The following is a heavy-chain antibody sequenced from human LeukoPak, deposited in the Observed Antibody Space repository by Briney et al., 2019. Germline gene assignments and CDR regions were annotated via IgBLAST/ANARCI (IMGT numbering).Heavy chain of an antibody. CDR2: LYSDGNT. CDR3: ARGVEPLAANTLAY. J-gene: IGHJ4*02. V-gene: IGHV3-53*01. CDR1: GFTVITND. Sequence: GGSLRLSCAASGFTVITNDRTWVRRAPGKGLEWVSVLYSDGNTKYADSVQGRFTISRDNSKNTLYLEMNSLSPDDTAVYYCARGVEPLAANTLAYWGQGTLVTVSS. D-gene: IGHD1-14*01.